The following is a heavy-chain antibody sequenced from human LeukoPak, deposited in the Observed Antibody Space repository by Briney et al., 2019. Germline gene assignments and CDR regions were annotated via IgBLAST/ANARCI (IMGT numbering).Heavy chain of an antibody. CDR1: GASIGSTTYY. CDR3: APQQDSYGPLDY. V-gene: IGHV4-39*02. CDR2: IYYTGST. J-gene: IGHJ4*02. Sequence: SETLSLTCTVSGASIGSTTYYWTWIRQPPGKGLEWIGTIYYTGSTYYNPSLKSRVTISVDTSKNHFSLKVTSVTAADTAVYHCAPQQDSYGPLDYWGQGALVTVSS. D-gene: IGHD5-18*01.